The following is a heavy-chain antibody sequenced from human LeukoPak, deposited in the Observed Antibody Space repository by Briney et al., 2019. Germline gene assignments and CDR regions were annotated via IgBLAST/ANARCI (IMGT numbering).Heavy chain of an antibody. CDR2: ISSSSSTI. CDR3: AREGGYSSSWYVNYGMDV. Sequence: GGSLRLSCAASGFTFSSYIMNWVRQAPGKGLEWVSYISSSSSTIYYADSVKGRFTISRDNAKNSLYLQMNSLRAEDTAVYYCAREGGYSSSWYVNYGMDVWGQGTTVTVSS. D-gene: IGHD6-13*01. CDR1: GFTFSSYI. V-gene: IGHV3-48*01. J-gene: IGHJ6*02.